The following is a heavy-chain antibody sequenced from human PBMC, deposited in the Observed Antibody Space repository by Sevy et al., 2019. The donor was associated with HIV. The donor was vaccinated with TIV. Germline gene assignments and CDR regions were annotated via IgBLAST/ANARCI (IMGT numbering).Heavy chain of an antibody. J-gene: IGHJ6*02. V-gene: IGHV1-2*02. CDR1: GYIFTDYY. CDR2: INSDSGVT. CDR3: ARLTTKPTSDLYCMDV. Sequence: ASVKVSCKASGYIFTDYYIHWVRQAPGQGLEWMAWINSDSGVTNYAQRFQGEVTVTRDTSLNTAYLDLSRLKSNDTAIYFCARLTTKPTSDLYCMDVWGQGTTVTVSS. D-gene: IGHD4-17*01.